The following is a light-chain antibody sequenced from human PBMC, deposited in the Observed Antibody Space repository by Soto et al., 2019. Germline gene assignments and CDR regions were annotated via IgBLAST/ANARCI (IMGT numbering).Light chain of an antibody. V-gene: IGLV2-14*01. CDR3: SSYTSSSTYVV. CDR2: DVS. Sequence: QSALTQPAAVSGSPGQSITISCTGTSSDDGGYNYVSWYQQHPGKAPKLMIYDVSNRPSGVSNRFSGSKSGNTASLTISGVQAEDDADYYCSSYTSSSTYVVFGGWTKLAVL. CDR1: SSDDGGYNY. J-gene: IGLJ2*01.